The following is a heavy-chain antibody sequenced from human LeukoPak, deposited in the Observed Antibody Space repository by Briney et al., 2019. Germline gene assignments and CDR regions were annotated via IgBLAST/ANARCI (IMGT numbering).Heavy chain of an antibody. CDR3: ARSGHTSSWYHSAYYYYGMDV. Sequence: SETLSLTCTVSGGSINNYYWTWIRQPPGKGLEWIGYFYYGGDTKYSPSLKCRVTISIDTSKNQFSLKLSSVTAADTAVYYCARSGHTSSWYHSAYYYYGMDVWGQGTTVTVSS. CDR1: GGSINNYY. D-gene: IGHD6-13*01. J-gene: IGHJ6*02. CDR2: FYYGGDT. V-gene: IGHV4-59*01.